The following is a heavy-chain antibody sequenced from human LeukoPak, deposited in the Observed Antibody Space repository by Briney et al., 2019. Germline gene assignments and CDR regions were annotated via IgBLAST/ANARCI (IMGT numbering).Heavy chain of an antibody. V-gene: IGHV4-59*01. CDR2: IYNSGTT. Sequence: PSETLSLTCTVSGGSISGYYWSWIRQPPEKGLEWIGYIYNSGTTNYNPSLKSRVTISEDTSKNQFSLRLSSVTAADTAVYYCARAGFCSSTSCYTMYYFDYWGQGTLVTVSS. CDR1: GGSISGYY. J-gene: IGHJ4*02. CDR3: ARAGFCSSTSCYTMYYFDY. D-gene: IGHD2-2*02.